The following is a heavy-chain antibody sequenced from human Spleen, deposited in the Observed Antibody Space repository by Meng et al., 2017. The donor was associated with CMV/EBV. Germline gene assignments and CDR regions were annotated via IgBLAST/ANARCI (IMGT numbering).Heavy chain of an antibody. CDR2: LSGRSSNP. CDR3: VKEGRAWTPFD. CDR1: GFTFSNAW. Sequence: SCAASGFTFSNAWMSWVRQAPGKGLEWVSSLSGRSSNPYYADSVRGRFSISRDNFNNTLSLRMNSPRVEDTAVYYCVKEGRAWTPFDWGQGTLVTVSS. V-gene: IGHV3-23*01. D-gene: IGHD1-1*01. J-gene: IGHJ4*02.